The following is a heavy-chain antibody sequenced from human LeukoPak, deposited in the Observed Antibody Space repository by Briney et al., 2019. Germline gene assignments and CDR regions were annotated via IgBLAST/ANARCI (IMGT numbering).Heavy chain of an antibody. CDR1: GFTLSTHW. Sequence: GGSLRLSRAASGFTLSTHWMHWVRQAPGKGLVWVSRINGDGTTTSYADSVKGRFTISRVNAKSTLYLEMDSLRAEDTAIYYCARRWYTGTYYYLDLWGQGTLVTVSS. V-gene: IGHV3-74*01. CDR3: ARRWYTGTYYYLDL. D-gene: IGHD1-26*01. J-gene: IGHJ4*02. CDR2: INGDGTTT.